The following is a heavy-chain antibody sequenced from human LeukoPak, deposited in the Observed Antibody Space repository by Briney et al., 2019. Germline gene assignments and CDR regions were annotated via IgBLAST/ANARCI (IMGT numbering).Heavy chain of an antibody. Sequence: SAKVSCKASGGTFSSYAISWVRQAPGQGLEWMGRIIPIFGTANYAQKFQGRVTITTDESTSTAYMELSSLRSEDTAVYYCARARRITMIVVVEGDWFDPWGQGTLVTVSS. CDR1: GGTFSSYA. CDR3: ARARRITMIVVVEGDWFDP. CDR2: IIPIFGTA. V-gene: IGHV1-69*05. J-gene: IGHJ5*02. D-gene: IGHD3-22*01.